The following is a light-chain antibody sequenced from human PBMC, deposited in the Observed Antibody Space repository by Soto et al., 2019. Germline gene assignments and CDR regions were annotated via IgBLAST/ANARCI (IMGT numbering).Light chain of an antibody. Sequence: QLVLTQSSSASASLGSSVKLTCTLSSGHSSYIIAWYQQQPGKAPRYLMKLEGSGSYNKGSGVPDRFSGSSSGADRYLTISNLQSEDEADYYCETWDSNTHVFGTGTKLTVL. CDR3: ETWDSNTHV. J-gene: IGLJ1*01. CDR1: SGHSSYI. V-gene: IGLV4-60*03. CDR2: LEGSGSY.